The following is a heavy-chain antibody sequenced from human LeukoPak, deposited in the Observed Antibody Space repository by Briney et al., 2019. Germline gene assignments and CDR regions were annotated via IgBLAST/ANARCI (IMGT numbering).Heavy chain of an antibody. CDR3: VRDLDQNDFWSGYWPDAFES. CDR1: GFSFSTYG. Sequence: GGSLRLSCVGSGFSFSTYGMHWVRQAPGKGLEWVAVIWHDGTNEYYLNSVRGRFIISRENSRNTLYLQMNSLRAEDTAVYYCVRDLDQNDFWSGYWPDAFESWGQGTMVFVSS. V-gene: IGHV3-33*01. J-gene: IGHJ3*02. CDR2: IWHDGTNE. D-gene: IGHD3-3*01.